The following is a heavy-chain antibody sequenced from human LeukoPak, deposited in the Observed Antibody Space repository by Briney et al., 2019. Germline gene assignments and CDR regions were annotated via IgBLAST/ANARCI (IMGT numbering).Heavy chain of an antibody. J-gene: IGHJ4*02. Sequence: ASVKVSCKASGGTFISYAISWVRQAPGQGLEWMGRIIPILGIANYAQKFQGRVTITADKSTSTAYMELSSLRSEDTAVYYCATAWNYYDSSGFNPEGYYFDYWGQGTLVTVSS. D-gene: IGHD3-22*01. CDR1: GGTFISYA. V-gene: IGHV1-69*04. CDR3: ATAWNYYDSSGFNPEGYYFDY. CDR2: IIPILGIA.